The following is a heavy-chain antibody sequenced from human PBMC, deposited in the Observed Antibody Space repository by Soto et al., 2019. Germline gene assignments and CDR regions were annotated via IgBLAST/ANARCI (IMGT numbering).Heavy chain of an antibody. CDR2: IYPGDSDT. CDR1: GYSFTSYW. Sequence: GESLKISCKGSGYSFTSYWMGWVRQKPGKGLEWMGIIYPGDSDTRYSPSFQGQVTISADKSISTAYLQWSSLKASDTAMYYCARQLASNYYYMDVWGKGTTVTVSS. CDR3: ARQLASNYYYMDV. J-gene: IGHJ6*03. D-gene: IGHD6-6*01. V-gene: IGHV5-51*01.